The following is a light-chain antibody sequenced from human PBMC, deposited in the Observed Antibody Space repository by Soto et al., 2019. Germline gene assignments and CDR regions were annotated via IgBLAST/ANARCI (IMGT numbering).Light chain of an antibody. CDR3: QQYNNWPRT. CDR1: QSVSSN. CDR2: GAS. Sequence: DIVMTQSPATLSVSPGERATLSCRASQSVSSNLAWYQQKPGQAPRLLIYGASSRATGIPARFSGSGSGTEFTLTISSLQSADFAVYYCQQYNNWPRTFGQGTKVDIK. V-gene: IGKV3-15*01. J-gene: IGKJ1*01.